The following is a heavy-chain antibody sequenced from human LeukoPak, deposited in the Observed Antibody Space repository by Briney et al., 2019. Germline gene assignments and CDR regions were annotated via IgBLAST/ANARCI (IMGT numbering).Heavy chain of an antibody. CDR3: AKGWTSIKYDS. D-gene: IGHD3/OR15-3a*01. CDR1: GFTFSSYW. CDR2: INNDGGST. Sequence: GGSLRLSCAASGFTFSSYWMHWVRQAPGKGLVWVSRINNDGGSTNYADSVKGRFTISRDNSKITLYLQMNSLEAEDTAVYYCAKGWTSIKYDSWGQGTLVTVSS. J-gene: IGHJ4*02. V-gene: IGHV3-74*01.